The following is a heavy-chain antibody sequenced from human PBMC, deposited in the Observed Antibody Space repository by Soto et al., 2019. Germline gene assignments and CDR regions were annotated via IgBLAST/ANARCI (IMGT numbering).Heavy chain of an antibody. Sequence: QVQLVQSGAEVKKPGSSVKVSCKASGGTFSSYAISWVRQAPGQGLEWMGGIIPIFGTANYAQKFQGRVTITADESTSTADMELGSLRSEDTAVYYCARAWGWGVEMATIFYWGQGTLVTVSS. CDR3: ARAWGWGVEMATIFY. CDR2: IIPIFGTA. V-gene: IGHV1-69*01. CDR1: GGTFSSYA. J-gene: IGHJ4*02. D-gene: IGHD5-12*01.